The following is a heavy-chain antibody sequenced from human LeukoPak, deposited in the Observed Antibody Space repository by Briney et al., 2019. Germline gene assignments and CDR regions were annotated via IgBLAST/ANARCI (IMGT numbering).Heavy chain of an antibody. CDR3: ARLGSEELEPFDY. D-gene: IGHD1-7*01. CDR2: ISYDGSNK. Sequence: QSGRSLRLSCAASGFTFSSYAMHWVRQAPGKGLEWVAVISYDGSNKYYADSVKGRFTISRDNSKNTLYLQMNSLRAEDTAVYYCARLGSEELEPFDYWGQGTLATVSS. V-gene: IGHV3-30-3*01. J-gene: IGHJ4*02. CDR1: GFTFSSYA.